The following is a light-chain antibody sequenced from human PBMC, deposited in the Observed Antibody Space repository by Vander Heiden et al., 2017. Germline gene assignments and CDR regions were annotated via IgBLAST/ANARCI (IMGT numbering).Light chain of an antibody. CDR2: GTS. CDR1: QNVNSNF. CDR3: QQDGTSPVT. Sequence: EIVLTQSPDTLSLSPGERATLSCRASQNVNSNFLAWYQQKPGQAPRLLMSGTSTRATGVPDRFSGGGSGTDFTLTVNRLESEDCAVYFCQQDGTSPVTFGQGTRLELK. J-gene: IGKJ5*01. V-gene: IGKV3-20*01.